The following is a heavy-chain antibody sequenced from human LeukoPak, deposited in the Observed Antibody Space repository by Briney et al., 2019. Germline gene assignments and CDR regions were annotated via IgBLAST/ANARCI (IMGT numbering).Heavy chain of an antibody. D-gene: IGHD3-10*01. CDR3: ARDYSGSGSYSALDI. Sequence: GGSLRLSCAVSGFTVSRNYMTWVRQAPGKGLEWVPVLYNAGLTYYADSVKGRFTISRDNSKNTLYLQMNSLRAEDTAVYYCARDYSGSGSYSALDIWGQGTMVTVSS. V-gene: IGHV3-53*01. J-gene: IGHJ3*02. CDR1: GFTVSRNY. CDR2: LYNAGLT.